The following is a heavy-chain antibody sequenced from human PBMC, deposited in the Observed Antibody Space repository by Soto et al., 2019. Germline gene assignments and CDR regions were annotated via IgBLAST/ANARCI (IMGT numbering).Heavy chain of an antibody. D-gene: IGHD6-13*01. CDR3: ARDVAAADY. CDR2: INAGNGNT. V-gene: IGHV1-3*05. J-gene: IGHJ4*02. CDR1: GYTFTSYA. Sequence: QVQLVQSGDEEKKPGASVKVSCKASGYTFTSYAMHWVRQDPGQRLERMGWINAGNGNTNYSQKFQGSVTITMDTSASTAYMELSSLRSEDTAVYYCARDVAAADYGGQGTLVTVSS.